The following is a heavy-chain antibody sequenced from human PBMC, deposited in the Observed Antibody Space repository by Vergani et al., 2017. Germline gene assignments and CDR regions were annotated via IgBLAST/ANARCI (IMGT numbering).Heavy chain of an antibody. Sequence: EVQLVESGGGLVQPGGSLRLSCAASGFTFSNYWMTWVRLAPGKGLEWVANINQDGSEKTYVDSVKGRFTISRDNAKNSLYLHVNSLRAEDTAVYYCARLLHWGGDYWGQGTLVTVSS. D-gene: IGHD7-27*01. J-gene: IGHJ4*02. V-gene: IGHV3-7*03. CDR3: ARLLHWGGDY. CDR2: INQDGSEK. CDR1: GFTFSNYW.